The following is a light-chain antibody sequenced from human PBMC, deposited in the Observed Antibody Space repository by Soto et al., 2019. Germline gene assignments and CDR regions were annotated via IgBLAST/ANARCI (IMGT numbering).Light chain of an antibody. CDR1: QSVSSSY. CDR3: QQYGNSLT. Sequence: EIVLTQSPGTLSLSPGERATLSCRASQSVSSSYLAWYQQKPGQAPRLLIYGAFNRATGIPDRFSGSGSGTDFTLTISRLEPEDFAVYYCQQYGNSLTFGGGTKVDIK. CDR2: GAF. J-gene: IGKJ4*01. V-gene: IGKV3-20*01.